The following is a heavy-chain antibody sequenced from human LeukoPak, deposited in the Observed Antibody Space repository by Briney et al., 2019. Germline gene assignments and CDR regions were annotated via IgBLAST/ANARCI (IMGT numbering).Heavy chain of an antibody. V-gene: IGHV3-23*01. CDR3: VKDDGWVQYAN. D-gene: IGHD5-24*01. CDR1: GFTVSSNS. Sequence: GGSLRLSCTVSGFTVSSNSMSWVRQAPGKGLEWVSGIRTDGVTKYYADSVKGRFIISRDNSKNTVYLQMNSLSAEDAAVYYCVKDDGWVQYANWGQGTLVTVSS. J-gene: IGHJ4*02. CDR2: IRTDGVTK.